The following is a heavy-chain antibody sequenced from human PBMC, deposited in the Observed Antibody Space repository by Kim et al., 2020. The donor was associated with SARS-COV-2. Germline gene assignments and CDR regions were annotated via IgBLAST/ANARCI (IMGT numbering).Heavy chain of an antibody. V-gene: IGHV4-59*01. CDR2: IYYSGST. CDR1: GGSISSYY. Sequence: SETLSLTCTVSGGSISSYYWSWIRQPPGTGLEWIGYIYYSGSTNYNPSLKSRVTISVDTSKNQFSLKLSSVTAADTAVYYCARDRGDSSWYGWFDPWGQGTLVTVSS. J-gene: IGHJ5*02. D-gene: IGHD6-13*01. CDR3: ARDRGDSSWYGWFDP.